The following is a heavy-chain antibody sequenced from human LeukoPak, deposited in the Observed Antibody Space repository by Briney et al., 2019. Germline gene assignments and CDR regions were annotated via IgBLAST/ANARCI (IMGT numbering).Heavy chain of an antibody. CDR1: GFTFSSYA. CDR3: AKDLMVYSGFDAFDI. Sequence: GGSLRLSCAASGFTFSSYAMSWVRQAPGKGLEWVSAISGSGGSTYYAHCVKGRFTISRDNSKNTLYLQMNSLRAEDTAVYYCAKDLMVYSGFDAFDIWGQGTMVTVSS. D-gene: IGHD6-19*01. J-gene: IGHJ3*02. V-gene: IGHV3-23*01. CDR2: ISGSGGST.